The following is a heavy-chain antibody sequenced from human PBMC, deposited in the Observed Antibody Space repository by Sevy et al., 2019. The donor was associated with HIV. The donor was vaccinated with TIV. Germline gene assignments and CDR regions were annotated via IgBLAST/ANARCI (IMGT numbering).Heavy chain of an antibody. J-gene: IGHJ4*02. Sequence: ASVKVSCKASGYTFTGYYMHWMRQAPGQGLEWMVWINPDSGGPTYAPKFQGRVTLTRDTSISTAYMDLSRLKSDYTAVYYCVRDDRDGYFEYWGQGTLVTVSS. CDR3: VRDDRDGYFEY. CDR2: INPDSGGP. CDR1: GYTFTGYY. V-gene: IGHV1-2*02.